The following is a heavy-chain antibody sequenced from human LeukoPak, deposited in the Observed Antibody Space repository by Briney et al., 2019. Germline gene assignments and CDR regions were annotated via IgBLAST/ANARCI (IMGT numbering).Heavy chain of an antibody. CDR1: GFTFSSYA. D-gene: IGHD3-10*01. CDR2: ISGSGGST. J-gene: IGHJ4*02. Sequence: GGSLRLSCAASGFTFSSYAMSWVRQAPGKGLEWVSAISGSGGSTYYADSVKGRFTISRDNSKNTLYLQMNSLRAEDTAVYYCAKDGMVRGVKPYYFDYRGQGTLVTVSS. V-gene: IGHV3-23*01. CDR3: AKDGMVRGVKPYYFDY.